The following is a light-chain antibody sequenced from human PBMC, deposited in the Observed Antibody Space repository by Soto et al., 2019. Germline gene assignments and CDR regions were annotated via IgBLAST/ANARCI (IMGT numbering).Light chain of an antibody. Sequence: EIVLTHSPGTLSVSPCERAALSGRASQSVSTNLAWYQQKPGQAPRLLIYGASTRATGIPARFSGSGSGTEFTLTISSLQSEDFAIYYCQQYNNWPWTFGQGTKVDIK. CDR1: QSVSTN. CDR3: QQYNNWPWT. CDR2: GAS. V-gene: IGKV3-15*01. J-gene: IGKJ1*01.